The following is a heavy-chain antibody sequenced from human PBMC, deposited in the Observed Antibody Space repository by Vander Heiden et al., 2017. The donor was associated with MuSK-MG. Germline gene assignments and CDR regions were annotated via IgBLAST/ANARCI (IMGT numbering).Heavy chain of an antibody. J-gene: IGHJ4*02. V-gene: IGHV4-59*01. D-gene: IGHD3-10*01. CDR3: ARTTDYYGSGSYFFDY. CDR1: GGSISSYY. CDR2: IYYSGST. Sequence: QLQLQESGPGLVKPSEALSLTCTASGGSISSYYWSWIRQPPGKGLEWIGYIYYSGSTNYNPSLKSRVTISVDTSKNQFSLKLSSVTAADTAVYYCARTTDYYGSGSYFFDYWGQGTLVTVSS.